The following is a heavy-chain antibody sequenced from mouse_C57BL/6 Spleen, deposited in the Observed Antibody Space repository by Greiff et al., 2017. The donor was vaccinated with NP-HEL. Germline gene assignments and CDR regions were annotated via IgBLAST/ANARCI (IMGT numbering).Heavy chain of an antibody. J-gene: IGHJ2*01. Sequence: EVMLVESGGGLVKPGGSLKLSCAASGFTFSDYGMHWVRQAPEKGLEWVAYISSGSSTIYYADTVKGRFTISRDNAKNTLFLQMTSLRSEDTAMYYCASRGEFMGDYWGQGTTLTVSS. CDR3: ASRGEFMGDY. D-gene: IGHD1-1*01. CDR1: GFTFSDYG. V-gene: IGHV5-17*01. CDR2: ISSGSSTI.